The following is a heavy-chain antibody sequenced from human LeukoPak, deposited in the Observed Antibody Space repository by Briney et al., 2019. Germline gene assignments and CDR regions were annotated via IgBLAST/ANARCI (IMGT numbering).Heavy chain of an antibody. J-gene: IGHJ6*02. CDR3: ARNNGMDV. V-gene: IGHV3-7*03. Sequence: GGSLRLSCAASGFTLSNHWMTWVRQVPGRGTEWVANVNRVGSETYYLDSVKGRFTISKDNAKNSLYLQMNSLRAEDTALYHCARNNGMDVWGQGTTVTVSS. CDR2: VNRVGSET. CDR1: GFTLSNHW.